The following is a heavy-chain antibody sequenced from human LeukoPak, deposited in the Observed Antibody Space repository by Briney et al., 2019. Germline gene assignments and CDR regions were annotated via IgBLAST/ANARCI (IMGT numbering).Heavy chain of an antibody. CDR2: ISGSSSVI. CDR3: ASTRGGSGWDPC. Sequence: GGSLSLSCAASGFTFSSYSMNWVRQAPGKGLEWVSSISGSSSVIFYADSVKGRFTIYRDNSKNTLYLQITSLRAEDTPVFYFASTRGGSGWDPCWGQGNLVPVSS. J-gene: IGHJ4*02. CDR1: GFTFSSYS. D-gene: IGHD6-19*01. V-gene: IGHV3-21*04.